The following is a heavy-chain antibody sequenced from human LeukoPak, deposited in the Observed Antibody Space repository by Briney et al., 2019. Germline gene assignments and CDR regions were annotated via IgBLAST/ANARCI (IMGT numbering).Heavy chain of an antibody. CDR1: GFTFSRYG. CDR2: IISSGGST. J-gene: IGHJ5*02. V-gene: IGHV3-64D*06. CDR3: VKGSYCSSTSCSKFNWFDP. Sequence: GSLRLSCAASGFTFSRYGMHWVRQAPGKGLEYVSAIISSGGSTYYADSVKVRFTISRDNSKNTLYLQMSSLRAEDTAVYYCVKGSYCSSTSCSKFNWFDPWGQGTLVTVSS. D-gene: IGHD2-2*01.